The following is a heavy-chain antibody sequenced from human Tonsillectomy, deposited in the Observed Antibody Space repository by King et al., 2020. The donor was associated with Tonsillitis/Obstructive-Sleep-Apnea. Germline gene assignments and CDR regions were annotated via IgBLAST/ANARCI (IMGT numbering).Heavy chain of an antibody. Sequence: VQLVESGAEVKKPGASVKVSCKASGYTFTSYYMHWVRQAPGQGLEWMGIINPSGGSTSYAQKFQGRVTMTRDTSTSTVYMELSSLRSEDTAVCYCARAVERRYKLPYNTNWFDPWGQGTLVTVSS. CDR1: GYTFTSYY. CDR2: INPSGGST. D-gene: IGHD2-2*01. V-gene: IGHV1-46*01. J-gene: IGHJ5*02. CDR3: ARAVERRYKLPYNTNWFDP.